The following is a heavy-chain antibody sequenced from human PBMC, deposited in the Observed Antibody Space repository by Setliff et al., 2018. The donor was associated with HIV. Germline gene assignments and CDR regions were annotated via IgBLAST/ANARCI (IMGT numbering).Heavy chain of an antibody. D-gene: IGHD3-10*01. CDR3: ARRAGNWGLNWFDP. CDR2: HYHDGTS. J-gene: IGHJ5*02. V-gene: IGHV4-38-2*01. CDR1: GSSITTTYF. Sequence: SETLSLTCDFSGSSITTTYFWAWIRLPPGKGLEWVGSHYHDGTSFYNPSLKSRVTVSLDTSKNHFSLKLQSVTAADTAVYYCARRAGNWGLNWFDPWGQGTQVTVS.